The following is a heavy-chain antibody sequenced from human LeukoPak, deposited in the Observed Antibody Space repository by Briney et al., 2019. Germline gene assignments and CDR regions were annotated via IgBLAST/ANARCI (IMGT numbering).Heavy chain of an antibody. J-gene: IGHJ5*02. CDR1: GYTFTGYY. Sequence: ASVKVSCRASGYTFTGYYMHWVRQAPGQGPEWMGRINPNRGGTDYAQNFQGRVTMTRDTSISTSYMELSRLRSDDTAVYYCAREWRPYCSNRLCYTKSWFDPWGQGTLVTVSS. CDR2: INPNRGGT. D-gene: IGHD2-8*01. V-gene: IGHV1-2*02. CDR3: AREWRPYCSNRLCYTKSWFDP.